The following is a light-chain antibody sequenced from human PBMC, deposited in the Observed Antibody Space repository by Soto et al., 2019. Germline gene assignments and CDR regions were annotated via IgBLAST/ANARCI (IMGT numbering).Light chain of an antibody. Sequence: EIVMTQSLATLSVSPGERATLSCRASQSVSSNLAWYQQKPGQAPRLLIYGASTRATDIPARFSGSGSGTDFTLTISSLQSEDFAVYYCQQYDNWPLTFGGGTRVEIK. CDR1: QSVSSN. J-gene: IGKJ4*01. CDR2: GAS. V-gene: IGKV3-15*01. CDR3: QQYDNWPLT.